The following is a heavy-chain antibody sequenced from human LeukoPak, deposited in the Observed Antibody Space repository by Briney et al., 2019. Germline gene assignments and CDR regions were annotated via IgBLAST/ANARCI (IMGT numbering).Heavy chain of an antibody. J-gene: IGHJ4*02. D-gene: IGHD3-22*01. Sequence: GGSLRLSCAASGLTFSSYAMSWVRQAPGKGLEWVSGIGASGDSTYYADSVRGRFTISRDNSKNTLYLQMNSLRAEDTAVYYCAGWVRAIDGSGYPPLDLAYWGQGTLVTVS. CDR3: AGWVRAIDGSGYPPLDLAY. CDR2: IGASGDST. CDR1: GLTFSSYA. V-gene: IGHV3-23*01.